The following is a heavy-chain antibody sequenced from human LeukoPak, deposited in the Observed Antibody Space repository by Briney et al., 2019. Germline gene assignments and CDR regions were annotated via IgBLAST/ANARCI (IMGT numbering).Heavy chain of an antibody. V-gene: IGHV1-69*13. CDR1: GYTFTSYD. Sequence: GTSVKVSCKASGYTFTSYDINWVRQATGQGLEWMGGIIPIFGTANYAQKFQGRVTITADESTSTAYMELSSLRSEDTAVYYCARAGVGVYCSSTSCYTGVDYWGQGTLVTVSS. CDR3: ARAGVGVYCSSTSCYTGVDY. J-gene: IGHJ4*02. CDR2: IIPIFGTA. D-gene: IGHD2-2*02.